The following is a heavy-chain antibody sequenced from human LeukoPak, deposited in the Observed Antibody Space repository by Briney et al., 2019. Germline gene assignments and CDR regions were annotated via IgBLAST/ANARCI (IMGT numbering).Heavy chain of an antibody. V-gene: IGHV4-59*01. CDR2: IYYSGST. D-gene: IGHD5-24*01. J-gene: IGHJ4*02. CDR1: GGSISSYY. Sequence: SETLSLTCTVSGGSISSYYWSWIRQPPGEGLEWIGYIYYSGSTNYNPSLKSRVTISADTSKNQFSLELSSVTAADTAVYYCVRDRELTYWGQGILVTVSS. CDR3: VRDRELTY.